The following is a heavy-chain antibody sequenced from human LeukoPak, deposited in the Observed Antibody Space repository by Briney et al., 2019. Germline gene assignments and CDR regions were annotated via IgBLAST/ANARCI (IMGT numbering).Heavy chain of an antibody. CDR3: ARDGTGEQQLVWGVDY. V-gene: IGHV3-21*01. CDR1: GFTFSDYW. Sequence: GGSLRLSCVASGFTFSDYWMSWVRQAPGKGLEWVSSISVSSTHKNYADSVKGRFTISRDNAKKSLYLQMNSLRADDTAVYYCARDGTGEQQLVWGVDYWGQGTLVTVSS. D-gene: IGHD6-13*01. J-gene: IGHJ4*02. CDR2: ISVSSTHK.